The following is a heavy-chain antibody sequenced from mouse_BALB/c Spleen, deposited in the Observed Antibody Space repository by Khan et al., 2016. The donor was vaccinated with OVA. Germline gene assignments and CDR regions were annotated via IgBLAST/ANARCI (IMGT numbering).Heavy chain of an antibody. CDR3: TLGCYSSFAY. D-gene: IGHD1-3*01. Sequence: VQLQQSGTVLARPGTSVTMSCKASGYSFTNYLIHWVKQRPGQGLEWIGDIFPGHSDTTYNQKFKDKATLTAGKSASTAYLALSSMTNEDSAVYYGTLGCYSSFAYWGQGTLVTVSA. V-gene: IGHV1-5*01. CDR2: IFPGHSDT. J-gene: IGHJ3*01. CDR1: GYSFTNYL.